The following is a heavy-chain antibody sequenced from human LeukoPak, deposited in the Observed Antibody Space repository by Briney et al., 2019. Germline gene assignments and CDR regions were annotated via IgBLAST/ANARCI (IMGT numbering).Heavy chain of an antibody. D-gene: IGHD3-10*01. CDR1: GFTFSSYT. Sequence: PGGSLRLSCAASGFTFSSYTMTWVRQAPGKGLEWVSYISSSSSTIYYADSVKGRFTISRDNAKNSLYLQMNSLRDEDTAVYYCARGRLPYYYGSGSYYNEGVPGDYWGQGTLVTVSS. V-gene: IGHV3-48*02. J-gene: IGHJ4*02. CDR3: ARGRLPYYYGSGSYYNEGVPGDY. CDR2: ISSSSSTI.